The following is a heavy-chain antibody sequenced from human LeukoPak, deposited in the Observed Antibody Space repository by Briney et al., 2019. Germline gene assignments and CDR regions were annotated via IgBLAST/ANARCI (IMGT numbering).Heavy chain of an antibody. CDR2: INKDGTEK. D-gene: IGHD2-8*02. V-gene: IGHV3-7*01. Sequence: GGSLRLSCAASEFTSSAFWMTWVRRPPGKGLEWVANINKDGTEKEYVDSVKGRFSIFRDNAKNSVFLQMNSLRAEDTAVYYCAIFAGAVPGNLLLWGKGTTVIVSS. J-gene: IGHJ6*04. CDR3: AIFAGAVPGNLLL. CDR1: EFTSSAFW.